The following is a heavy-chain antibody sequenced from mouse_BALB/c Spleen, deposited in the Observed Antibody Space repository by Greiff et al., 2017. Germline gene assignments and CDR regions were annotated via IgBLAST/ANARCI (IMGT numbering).Heavy chain of an antibody. CDR2: IYPYNGGT. D-gene: IGHD2-2*01. Sequence: EVQLQQSGPELVKPGASVKISCKASGYTFTDYNMHWVKQSHGKSLEWIGYIYPYNGGTGYNQKFKSKATLTVDHSSSTAYMELRSLTSEDSAVYYCARSPYGYDVSYWYFDVWGAGTTVTVSS. CDR3: ARSPYGYDVSYWYFDV. CDR1: GYTFTDYN. J-gene: IGHJ1*01. V-gene: IGHV1S29*02.